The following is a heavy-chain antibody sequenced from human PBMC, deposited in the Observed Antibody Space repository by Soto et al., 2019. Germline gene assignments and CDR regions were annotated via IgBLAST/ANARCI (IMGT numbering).Heavy chain of an antibody. CDR2: MQPSTGRT. Sequence: QVQLVQSGAEVREPGASVKVSCKASGYSFTSLDINWVRQTAGQGLEWMGWMQPSTGRTGYAQNFQGRVTMTTDTSTSTAYMELRSLRSDDTAVYYCARGGGKMDVWGQGTTVTVSS. CDR1: GYSFTSLD. D-gene: IGHD1-26*01. V-gene: IGHV1-8*01. CDR3: ARGGGKMDV. J-gene: IGHJ6*02.